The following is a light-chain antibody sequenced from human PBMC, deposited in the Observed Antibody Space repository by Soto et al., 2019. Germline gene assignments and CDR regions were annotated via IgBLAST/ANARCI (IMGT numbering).Light chain of an antibody. CDR1: SSDVGGYDY. V-gene: IGLV2-14*01. J-gene: IGLJ1*01. CDR2: EVS. Sequence: QSALTQPASGSGSPGQSITISCTGTSSDVGGYDYVSWYQQHPGKAPKLMIYEVSYRPSGVSNRFSGSKSGNTASLTISGLQAEDEADYYCSSYTSSIIPYVFGTGTKVTVL. CDR3: SSYTSSIIPYV.